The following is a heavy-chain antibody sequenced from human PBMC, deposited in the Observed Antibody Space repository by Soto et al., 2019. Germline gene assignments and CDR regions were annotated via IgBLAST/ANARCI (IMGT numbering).Heavy chain of an antibody. CDR2: IDPSDSYT. D-gene: IGHD5-18*01. CDR1: GDSFTSYW. CDR3: ARSDTAMVTGYYYGMDV. V-gene: IGHV5-10-1*01. J-gene: IGHJ6*02. Sequence: GESLKISCKGSGDSFTSYWISWVRQMPGKGLEWMGRIDPSDSYTNYSPSFQGHVTISADKSISTAYLQWSSLKASDTAMYYCARSDTAMVTGYYYGMDVWGQGTTVTVSS.